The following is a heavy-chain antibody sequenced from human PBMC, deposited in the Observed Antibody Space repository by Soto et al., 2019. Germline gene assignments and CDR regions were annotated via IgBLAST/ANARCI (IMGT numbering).Heavy chain of an antibody. CDR1: SGPSRSYN. V-gene: IGHV4-59*01. Sequence: QVQLQQSGPRLVKPSETLSLTCTVSSGPSRSYNWGWIRQSPRRGLEWIGYVYYTGDTANNPPPSTLVTISAASSSTNLPLILCSATAAGTPVYYCVRRGIDYRRGVADVGGHGPAVTVSS. D-gene: IGHD1-26*01. CDR2: VYYTGDT. CDR3: VRRGIDYRRGVADV. J-gene: IGHJ6*02.